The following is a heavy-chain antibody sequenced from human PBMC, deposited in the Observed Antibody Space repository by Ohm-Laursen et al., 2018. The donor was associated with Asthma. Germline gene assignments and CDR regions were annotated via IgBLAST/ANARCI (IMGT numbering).Heavy chain of an antibody. CDR2: VFDSGST. J-gene: IGHJ5*02. D-gene: IGHD5-12*01. V-gene: IGHV4-59*07. CDR1: GGSISSYY. Sequence: SDTLSLTCTVSGGSISSYYWSWIRQPPGKGLEWIGYVFDSGSTHYNPSLKSRVTISVDTSKKQFYLKLSSVTAADTAVYYCARVGFFETSAYFKTFDPWGQGTLVTVSS. CDR3: ARVGFFETSAYFKTFDP.